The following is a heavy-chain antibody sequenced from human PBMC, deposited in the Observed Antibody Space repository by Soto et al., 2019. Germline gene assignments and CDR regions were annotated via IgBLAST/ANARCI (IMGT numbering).Heavy chain of an antibody. CDR2: INHSGST. J-gene: IGHJ5*02. Sequence: SETLSLTCAVYGGSFSGYYWSWIRQPPGKGLEWIGEINHSGSTNYNPSLKSRVTISVDTSKNQFYLKLSSVTAADTAVYYCARGGYCSSTSSYGVLSCLHPCGQ. V-gene: IGHV4-34*01. CDR1: GGSFSGYY. CDR3: ARGGYCSSTSSYGVLSCLHP. D-gene: IGHD2-2*01.